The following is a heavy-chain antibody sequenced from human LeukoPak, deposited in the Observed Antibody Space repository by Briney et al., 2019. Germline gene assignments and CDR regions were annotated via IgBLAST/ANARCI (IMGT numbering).Heavy chain of an antibody. J-gene: IGHJ6*03. Sequence: LSGGSLRLSCAASGFTFSSYAMHWVRQAPGKGLEWVSLISWDGGSTYYADSVKGRFTISRDNSKNSLYLQMNSLRTEDTALYYCAKDGQNSGYADYYMDVWGKGTTVTISS. CDR2: ISWDGGST. D-gene: IGHD5-12*01. CDR3: AKDGQNSGYADYYMDV. V-gene: IGHV3-43*01. CDR1: GFTFSSYA.